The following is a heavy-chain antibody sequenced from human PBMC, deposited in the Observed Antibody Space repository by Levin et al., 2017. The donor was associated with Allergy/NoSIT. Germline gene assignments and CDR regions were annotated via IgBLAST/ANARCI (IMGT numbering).Heavy chain of an antibody. CDR2: ININSFTI. CDR3: ARTFYYDSPNYYPREAFDI. V-gene: IGHV3-48*03. D-gene: IGHD3-16*01. J-gene: IGHJ3*02. CDR1: GFTFSSYE. Sequence: QSGGSLRLSCAASGFTFSSYEMNWVRQAPGKGLEWISYININSFTIYYAGSVKGRFTISRDNAKNSLYLQMDSLRAEDTAVYYCARTFYYDSPNYYPREAFDIWGQGTMVTVSS.